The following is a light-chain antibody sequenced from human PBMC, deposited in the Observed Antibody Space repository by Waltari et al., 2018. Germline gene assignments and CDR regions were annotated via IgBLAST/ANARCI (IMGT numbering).Light chain of an antibody. J-gene: IGKJ1*01. V-gene: IGKV1-5*03. Sequence: DVQMTQTPSTLSASVGDRVTITCRAIQSVSDWVAWYQQKPGKAPKLLIYKSSYLEDGVPSRFSGSASGTEFTFTIASLQADDFATYYCQQCHTFPKAFGQGTKVEV. CDR2: KSS. CDR1: QSVSDW. CDR3: QQCHTFPKA.